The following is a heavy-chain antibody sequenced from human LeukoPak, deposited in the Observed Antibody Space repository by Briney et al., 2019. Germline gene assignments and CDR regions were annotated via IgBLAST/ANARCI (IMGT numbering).Heavy chain of an antibody. CDR1: GFSFSSYA. J-gene: IGHJ4*02. V-gene: IGHV3-33*01. D-gene: IGHD1-26*01. CDR2: IWYDGGNK. CDR3: ARSGVGPFDY. Sequence: GGSLRLSCAASGFSFSSYAMHWVRQAPGKGLEWVAVIWYDGGNKYYADSVKGRLTISRDNSKNTLYLQMNSLRAEDTAVYYCARSGVGPFDYWGQGTLVTVSS.